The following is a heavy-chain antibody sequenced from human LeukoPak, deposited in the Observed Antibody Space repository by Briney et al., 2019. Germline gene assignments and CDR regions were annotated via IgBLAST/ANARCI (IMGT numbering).Heavy chain of an antibody. CDR1: GGSINNYY. D-gene: IGHD2-21*02. V-gene: IGHV4-4*07. J-gene: IGHJ4*02. Sequence: SETLSLTCSVSGGSINNYYWSWFRQPAGKGLEWIGRIYSSGSINYNPSLRSRVTMSVDTSKNQFSLNLRFVTAADTAVYYCAREGPLFCGDDCFSYWGQGTPVTVSS. CDR3: AREGPLFCGDDCFSY. CDR2: IYSSGSI.